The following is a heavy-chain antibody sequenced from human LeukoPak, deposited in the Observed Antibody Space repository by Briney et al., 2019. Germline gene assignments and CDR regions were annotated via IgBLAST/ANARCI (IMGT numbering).Heavy chain of an antibody. Sequence: PSETLSLTCAVSGGSISSGGYSWSWIRQPPGKGLEWIGSIYHSGSTYYNPSLKSRVTISVDTSKNQFSLKLSSVTAADTAAYYCVGTFTVFGVVSTIEWGQGTLVTVSS. CDR3: VGTFTVFGVVSTIE. D-gene: IGHD3-3*01. V-gene: IGHV4-30-2*03. CDR1: GGSISSGGYS. J-gene: IGHJ4*02. CDR2: IYHSGST.